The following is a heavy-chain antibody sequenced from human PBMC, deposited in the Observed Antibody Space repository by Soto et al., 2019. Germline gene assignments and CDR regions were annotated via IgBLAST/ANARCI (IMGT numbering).Heavy chain of an antibody. Sequence: QVQLVESGGGVVQPGRSLRLSCAASGFTFSSYGMHWVRQAPGKGLEWVAVISYDGSNKYYADSVKGRFTISRDNSKNTLYLQMSSLRAEDTAVYYCVKDGSSGWRYYYGMDVWGQGTTVTVSS. CDR3: VKDGSSGWRYYYGMDV. V-gene: IGHV3-30*18. CDR1: GFTFSSYG. CDR2: ISYDGSNK. J-gene: IGHJ6*02. D-gene: IGHD6-19*01.